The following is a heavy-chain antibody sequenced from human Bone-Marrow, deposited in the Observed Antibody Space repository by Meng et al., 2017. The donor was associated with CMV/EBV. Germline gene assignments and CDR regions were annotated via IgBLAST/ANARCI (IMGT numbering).Heavy chain of an antibody. CDR2: IYSGGST. CDR3: ARARYSSA. J-gene: IGHJ5*01. CDR1: GFTVSSNY. Sequence: GESLKISCAASGFTVSSNYMSWVRQAPGKGLEWVSVIYSGGSTYYADSVKGRFTISSDNSKNTLYLQMNSLRAEDTAVYYCARARYSSAWGHGTMVTVSS. V-gene: IGHV3-66*02. D-gene: IGHD6-25*01.